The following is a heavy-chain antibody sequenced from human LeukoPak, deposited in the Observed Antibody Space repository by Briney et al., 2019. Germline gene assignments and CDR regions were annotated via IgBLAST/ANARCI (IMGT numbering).Heavy chain of an antibody. CDR3: AKDLGSSGWYIDY. J-gene: IGHJ4*02. V-gene: IGHV3-23*01. CDR2: ISGSGVST. D-gene: IGHD6-19*01. Sequence: GGSLRLACAASGFRFSSYAMSWVRQAPGKGLEWVSAISGSGVSTYYADSVKGRFTVSRDNSKNTLYLQMSSLRAEDTAVYYCAKDLGSSGWYIDYWGQGTLVTVSS. CDR1: GFRFSSYA.